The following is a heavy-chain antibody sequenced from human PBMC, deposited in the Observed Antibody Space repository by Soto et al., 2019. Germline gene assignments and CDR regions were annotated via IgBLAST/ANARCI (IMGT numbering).Heavy chain of an antibody. CDR3: AHIVVAGLGYYLDY. V-gene: IGHV2-5*02. Sequence: QITLKESGPTLVKPTQTLTLTCTFSGFSLSSTRMAVGWIRQPPGKALVWLALIYWDDDKRYSPFLKSRLTITKDTSKNQVVLTMSNMDPVDTARYYCAHIVVAGLGYYLDYWGQGTLVTASS. D-gene: IGHD6-19*01. CDR1: GFSLSSTRMA. J-gene: IGHJ4*02. CDR2: IYWDDDK.